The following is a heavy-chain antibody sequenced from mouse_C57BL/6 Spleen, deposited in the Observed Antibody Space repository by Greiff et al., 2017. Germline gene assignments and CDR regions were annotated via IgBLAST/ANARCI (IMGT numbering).Heavy chain of an antibody. CDR2: IDPANGNT. V-gene: IGHV14-3*01. Sequence: VHVKQSVAELVRPGASVKLSCTASGFNIKNTYMHWVKQRPEQGLEWIGRIDPANGNTRYAPKFQGKATITADTSSNTAYLQLSSLTSEDTAIYYCAVTTVVARDYFDYWGQGTTLTVSS. J-gene: IGHJ2*01. CDR3: AVTTVVARDYFDY. CDR1: GFNIKNTY. D-gene: IGHD1-1*01.